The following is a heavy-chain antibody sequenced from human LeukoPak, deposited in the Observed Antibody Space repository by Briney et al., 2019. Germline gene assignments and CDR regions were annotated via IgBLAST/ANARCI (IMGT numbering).Heavy chain of an antibody. CDR2: IYYSGST. CDR1: GGSFSGYY. Sequence: ASETLSLTCAVYGGSFSGYYWSWIRQPPGKGLEWIGYIYYSGSTKYNPSLKSRVTISVDTSKNQFSLKLRSVTAADTAVYYCAKGRYSYEYWGQGTLVTVSS. V-gene: IGHV4-59*01. J-gene: IGHJ4*02. CDR3: AKGRYSYEY. D-gene: IGHD5-18*01.